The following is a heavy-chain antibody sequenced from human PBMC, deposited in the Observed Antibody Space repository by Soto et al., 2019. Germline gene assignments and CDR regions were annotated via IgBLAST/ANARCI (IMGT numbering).Heavy chain of an antibody. V-gene: IGHV4-61*01. J-gene: IGHJ5*02. CDR1: GGSVSSSSDY. D-gene: IGHD1-26*01. CDR2: IYCTGST. Sequence: QVQLQESGPGLVKPSETLSLTCTVSGGSVSSSSDYWSWIRQPPGKGLQWIGYIYCTGSTNYNPSLESRVSISVDTSKNQFSLKLTSVTAADTAIYFCARDLSHTSGTFDPWGQGTLVTVSS. CDR3: ARDLSHTSGTFDP.